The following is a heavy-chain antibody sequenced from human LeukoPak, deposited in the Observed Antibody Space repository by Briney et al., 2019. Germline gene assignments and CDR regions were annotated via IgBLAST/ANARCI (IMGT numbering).Heavy chain of an antibody. D-gene: IGHD1-26*01. CDR1: GYTFTSYY. CDR3: ARDNSVGDNAWWFDP. V-gene: IGHV1-46*01. Sequence: EVSVKASCKASGYTFTSYYMHWVRQAPGQGLEWMGLINPTGGSTGYAQKFQGRVTMTRDMSTSTDYMELSSLRSEDTAIYYCARDNSVGDNAWWFDPWGQGTLVTVSS. J-gene: IGHJ5*02. CDR2: INPTGGST.